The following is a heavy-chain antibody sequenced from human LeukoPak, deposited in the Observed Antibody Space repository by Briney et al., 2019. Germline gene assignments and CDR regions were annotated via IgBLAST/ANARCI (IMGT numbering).Heavy chain of an antibody. V-gene: IGHV3-7*01. D-gene: IGHD3-10*02. CDR3: VGWSGKYYVTSEIPANS. CDR2: ISEDGSNK. CDR1: GLTFRNYW. J-gene: IGHJ4*02. Sequence: GGSLRLSCAASGLTFRNYWMSWIRQAAGKGLEWAAHISEDGSNKYYVDSVKGRFTISRDNAKNSLYLQMNGLRVEDTAVYYCVGWSGKYYVTSEIPANSWGQGTLVTVSS.